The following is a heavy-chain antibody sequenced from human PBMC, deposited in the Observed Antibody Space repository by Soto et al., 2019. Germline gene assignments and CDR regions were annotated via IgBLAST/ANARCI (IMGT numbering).Heavy chain of an antibody. V-gene: IGHV3-30-3*01. CDR1: GFTFSSYA. CDR2: ISYDGSNK. CDR3: TSSGYYRDAFDI. J-gene: IGHJ3*02. D-gene: IGHD3-22*01. Sequence: QVQLVESGGGVVQPGRSLRLSCAASGFTFSSYAMHWVRQAPGKGLEWVAVISYDGSNKYYADSVKGRFTISRDNSKNTLYLQMNSLRAEDTAVYYCTSSGYYRDAFDIWGQGTMVTVSS.